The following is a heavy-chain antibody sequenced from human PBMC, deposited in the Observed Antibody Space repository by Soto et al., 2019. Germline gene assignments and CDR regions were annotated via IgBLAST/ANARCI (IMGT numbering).Heavy chain of an antibody. CDR3: ARRSASGSGTYSAFNI. Sequence: GESLKISCQGSGYSFSSYWIAWVRQMPGKGLEWMGIIYPGDSDTRYSPSFQGQVTISADKSISTAYLQWSSLKASDTAMYYCARRSASGSGTYSAFNIWGQGTMVTVSS. D-gene: IGHD3-10*01. V-gene: IGHV5-51*01. J-gene: IGHJ3*02. CDR1: GYSFSSYW. CDR2: IYPGDSDT.